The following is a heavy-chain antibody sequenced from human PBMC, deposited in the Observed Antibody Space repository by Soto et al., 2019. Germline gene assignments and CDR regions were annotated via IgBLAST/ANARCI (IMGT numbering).Heavy chain of an antibody. D-gene: IGHD3-3*01. CDR1: GFTFSSYA. J-gene: IGHJ4*02. CDR3: ARDFKYDFWSGYPLN. Sequence: QVQLVESGGGVVQPGRSLRLSCAASGFTFSSYAMHWVRQAPGKGLEWVAVISYDGSNKYYADSVKGRFTISRDNSKNTMYLSLHSLRAEDSAVYYCARDFKYDFWSGYPLNWGQGTLVTVSS. CDR2: ISYDGSNK. V-gene: IGHV3-30-3*01.